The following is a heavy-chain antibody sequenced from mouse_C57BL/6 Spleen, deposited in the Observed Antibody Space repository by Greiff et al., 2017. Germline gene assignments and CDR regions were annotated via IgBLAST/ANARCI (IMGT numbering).Heavy chain of an antibody. CDR3: ASLYDYDVAAY. CDR1: GFTFSSYA. V-gene: IGHV5-4*01. D-gene: IGHD2-4*01. J-gene: IGHJ3*01. CDR2: ISDGGSCT. Sequence: EVQGVESGGGLVKPGGSLKLSCAASGFTFSSYAMSWVRQTPEKRLEWVATISDGGSCTYYPDNVKGRFTISRDNAKNNLYLQMSHLKSEDTAMYYCASLYDYDVAAYWGQGTLVTVSA.